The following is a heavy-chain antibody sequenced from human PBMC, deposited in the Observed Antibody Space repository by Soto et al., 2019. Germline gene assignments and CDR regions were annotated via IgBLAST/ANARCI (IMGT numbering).Heavy chain of an antibody. Sequence: PGGSLRLSCAASGFTFSSYAMHWVRQAPGKGLEWVAVISYDGSNKYYADSVKGRFTISRDNAKNSLYLQMNSLRAEDTAVYYCARVKSQYCSSTSCYADYMDVWGKGTTVTVSS. D-gene: IGHD2-2*01. V-gene: IGHV3-30-3*01. CDR1: GFTFSSYA. CDR2: ISYDGSNK. CDR3: ARVKSQYCSSTSCYADYMDV. J-gene: IGHJ6*03.